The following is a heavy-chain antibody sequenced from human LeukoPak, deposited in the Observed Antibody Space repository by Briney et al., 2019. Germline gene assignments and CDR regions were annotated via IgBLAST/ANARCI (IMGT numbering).Heavy chain of an antibody. Sequence: PGRSLRLSCAASGFTFSSYGMHWVRQAPGKGLEWVAVISYDGSNKYYADSVKGRFTISRDNSKNTLYLQMNSLRAEDTAVYYCAKWYHDILTGYYDYWGQGTLVTVSS. J-gene: IGHJ4*02. CDR3: AKWYHDILTGYYDY. D-gene: IGHD3-9*01. CDR2: ISYDGSNK. V-gene: IGHV3-30*18. CDR1: GFTFSSYG.